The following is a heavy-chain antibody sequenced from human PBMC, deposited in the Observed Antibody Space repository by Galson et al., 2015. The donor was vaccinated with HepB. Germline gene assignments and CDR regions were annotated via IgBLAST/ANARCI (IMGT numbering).Heavy chain of an antibody. J-gene: IGHJ5*02. CDR1: RCTFTAYY. CDR3: ARGGAVGGPKFNWFDP. CDR2: INPYSGGT. Sequence: SVKVSCKASRCTFTAYYIHWVRQAPGHGLEWMGRINPYSGGTNYAQKFQGRVTMTRDTSITTAYMELSRLRSDDTAVYYCARGGAVGGPKFNWFDPWGQGTLVTVSS. D-gene: IGHD2-15*01. V-gene: IGHV1-2*06.